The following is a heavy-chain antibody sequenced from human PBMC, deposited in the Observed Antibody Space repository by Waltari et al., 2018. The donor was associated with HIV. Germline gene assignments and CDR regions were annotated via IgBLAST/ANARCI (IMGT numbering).Heavy chain of an antibody. CDR3: ARCPYQYSPYYFDY. Sequence: VQLQESGPGLVKPSETLSLTCSVSGGSITGYYWSWIRQPPGKGLEWIGYIYHSGNTNYNPSLKSRVTISVDTSKNQFSLNLSSVTAADTAVYFCARCPYQYSPYYFDYWGQGALVTVSS. J-gene: IGHJ4*02. V-gene: IGHV4-59*01. CDR1: GGSITGYY. CDR2: IYHSGNT. D-gene: IGHD1-26*01.